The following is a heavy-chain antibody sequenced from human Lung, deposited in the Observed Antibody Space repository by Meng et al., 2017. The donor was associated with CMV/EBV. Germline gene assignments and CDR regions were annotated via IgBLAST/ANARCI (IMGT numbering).Heavy chain of an antibody. CDR1: GFSFSSYS. J-gene: IGHJ1*01. V-gene: IGHV3-21*01. CDR3: ARDEPPIGSGGPTRYFQX. CDR2: ISSTSNYI. Sequence: GGSXRLSCAASGFSFSSYSLNWVRQAPGKGLEWVSSISSTSNYIYYADSVEGRFSISRDNAKNSVHLQMNSLRADDSAVYYCARDEPPIGSGGPTRYFQXWGQXTLVTV. D-gene: IGHD6-13*01.